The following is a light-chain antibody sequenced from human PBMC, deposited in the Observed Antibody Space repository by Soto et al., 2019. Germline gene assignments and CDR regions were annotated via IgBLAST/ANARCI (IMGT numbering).Light chain of an antibody. V-gene: IGKV3-20*01. Sequence: EIVLTQSPGTLSLSPGERATLSCRASQSVNNNYLAWYQQKPGQTPRLLIYGASNRATGIPDRFSGSGSGTDFTLTISRLEPEDFAVYYCQQYCISPFTFGPGTNVHIK. J-gene: IGKJ3*01. CDR1: QSVNNNY. CDR3: QQYCISPFT. CDR2: GAS.